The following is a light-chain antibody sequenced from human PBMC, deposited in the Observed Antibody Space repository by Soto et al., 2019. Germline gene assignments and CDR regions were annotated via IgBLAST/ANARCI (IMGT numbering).Light chain of an antibody. V-gene: IGKV1-5*01. Sequence: DIQMTQSPSTLSASVGDRVTITCRASQSISSWLAWYQQKPGKAPKLLIYDASSLESGVPSRFSGSGSGTEFTLTISSRQPDDFATYYCQQYNSYSFGGGTKVDIK. CDR3: QQYNSYS. CDR1: QSISSW. J-gene: IGKJ4*01. CDR2: DAS.